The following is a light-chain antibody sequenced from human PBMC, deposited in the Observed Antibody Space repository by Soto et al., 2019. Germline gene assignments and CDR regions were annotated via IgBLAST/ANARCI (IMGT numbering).Light chain of an antibody. J-gene: IGKJ4*01. Sequence: DIQMTQSPSSLSVSIGDRVTITCRASQSISTYLNWYEQKPGKAPNLLIYGASTLQSGVPARFSGGGSGTYFPLTISGLQPEDFGSYYCQPSYTSPVTFGGGTKVEIK. CDR2: GAS. CDR1: QSISTY. CDR3: QPSYTSPVT. V-gene: IGKV1-39*01.